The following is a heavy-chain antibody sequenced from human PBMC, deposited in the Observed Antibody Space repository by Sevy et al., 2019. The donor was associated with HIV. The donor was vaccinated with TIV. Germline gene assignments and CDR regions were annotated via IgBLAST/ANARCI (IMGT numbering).Heavy chain of an antibody. CDR1: GFIFSGYS. J-gene: IGHJ4*02. CDR3: ARTIAAAETFDY. Sequence: GGSLSLSCAVSGFIFSGYSMNWVRQAPGKGLEWVSYISSSSDIIYYADSVKGRFTISRDNARNSLYLQMNSLRDEDTAVYYCARTIAAAETFDYWGQGALVTVSS. CDR2: ISSSSDII. D-gene: IGHD6-25*01. V-gene: IGHV3-48*02.